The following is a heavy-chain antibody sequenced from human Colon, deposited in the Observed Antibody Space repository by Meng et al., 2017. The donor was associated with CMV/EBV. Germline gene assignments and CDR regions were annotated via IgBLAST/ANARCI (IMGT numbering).Heavy chain of an antibody. J-gene: IGHJ4*02. CDR3: ARVEGSVTSPLDY. D-gene: IGHD4-17*01. CDR2: IGSGSDLI. V-gene: IGHV3-48*03. CDR1: GFTFSGYA. Sequence: GESLKISCAASGFTFSGYAMNWVRQAPGKGLEWVSYIGSGSDLIYYADSVKGRFTISRDDAKNSLHLQMNSLRAEDSAVYYCARVEGSVTSPLDYWGQGTLVTVSS.